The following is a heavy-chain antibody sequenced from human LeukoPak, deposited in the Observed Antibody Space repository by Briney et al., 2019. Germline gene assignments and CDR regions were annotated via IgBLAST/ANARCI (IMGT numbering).Heavy chain of an antibody. D-gene: IGHD6-13*01. V-gene: IGHV4-34*01. Sequence: PSETLSLTCAVYGGSFSGYYWSWIRQPPGKGLEWIGEINHSGSTNYNPSLKSRVTISVDTSKNQFSLKLSSVTAADTAVYYCATTQQLVLGLTYYYYMDVWGKGTTVTVSS. J-gene: IGHJ6*03. CDR1: GGSFSGYY. CDR3: ATTQQLVLGLTYYYYMDV. CDR2: INHSGST.